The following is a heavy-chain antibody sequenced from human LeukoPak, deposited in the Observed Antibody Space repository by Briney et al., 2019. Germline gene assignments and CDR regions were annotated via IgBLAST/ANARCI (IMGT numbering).Heavy chain of an antibody. CDR3: TTAHSLWFGELSVYYFDY. CDR1: GFTFSNAW. V-gene: IGHV3-15*01. CDR2: IKSKTDGGTT. D-gene: IGHD3-10*01. J-gene: IGHJ4*02. Sequence: GGSLRLSCAASGFTFSNAWMSWVRQAPGKGLEWVGRIKSKTDGGTTDYAAPVKGRFSISRDDSKNTLYLQMNSLKTEDTAVYYCTTAHSLWFGELSVYYFDYWGQGTLVTVSS.